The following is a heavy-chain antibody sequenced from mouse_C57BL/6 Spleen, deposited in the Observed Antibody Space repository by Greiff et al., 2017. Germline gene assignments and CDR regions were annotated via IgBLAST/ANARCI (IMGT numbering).Heavy chain of an antibody. CDR1: GYTFTDYE. V-gene: IGHV1-15*01. J-gene: IGHJ4*01. CDR3: TRGGKGAMDY. CDR2: IDPDTGGT. D-gene: IGHD2-1*01. Sequence: QVLLLQSGAELVRPGASVTLSCTASGYTFTDYEMHWVKQTPVHGLEWIGAIDPDTGGTAYNQKFKGKVILTADKSSSTAYMELRSLTSEDSAVYYCTRGGKGAMDYWGQGTSVTVSS.